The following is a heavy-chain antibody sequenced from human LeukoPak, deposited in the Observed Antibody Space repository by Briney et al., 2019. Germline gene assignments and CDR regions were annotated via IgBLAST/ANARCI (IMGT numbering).Heavy chain of an antibody. V-gene: IGHV1-69*06. D-gene: IGHD3-22*01. CDR2: IIPIFGTA. CDR3: ARGLRNPAYYYDSSGYYFYDY. J-gene: IGHJ4*02. CDR1: GGTFSSYA. Sequence: GSSVKVSCKASGGTFSSYAISWVRQAPGQGLEWMGGIIPIFGTANYAQKFQGRVTITADKSTSTAYMELSSLRSEDTAVYYCARGLRNPAYYYDSSGYYFYDYWGQGTLVTVSS.